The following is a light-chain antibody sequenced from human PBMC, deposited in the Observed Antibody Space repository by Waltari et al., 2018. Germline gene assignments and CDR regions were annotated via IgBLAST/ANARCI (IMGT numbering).Light chain of an antibody. CDR1: QSLLYSSNNKNY. CDR3: QQYFSSPLT. CDR2: WAS. V-gene: IGKV4-1*01. Sequence: DIVMTQSPASLTLSLGERATINCWSSQSLLYSSNNKNYLAWYQQKPGQPPKLLIYWASTRESGVPDRFSGSGSGTDFTFTISSLQAEDVAVYYCQQYFSSPLTFGGGTKVEIK. J-gene: IGKJ4*01.